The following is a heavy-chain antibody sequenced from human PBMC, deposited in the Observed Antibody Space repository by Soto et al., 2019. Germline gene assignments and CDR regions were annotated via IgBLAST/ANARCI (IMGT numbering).Heavy chain of an antibody. V-gene: IGHV1-69*13. D-gene: IGHD3-9*01. J-gene: IGHJ6*02. CDR2: IIPIFGTA. CDR3: ASGRSYDNPYGMDV. Sequence: SVKVSCKASGGTFSSYAISWVRQAPGQGLEWMGGIIPIFGTANYAQKFQGRVTITADESTSTAYMELSSLRSEDTAVYYCASGRSYDNPYGMDVWGQGATVTVSS. CDR1: GGTFSSYA.